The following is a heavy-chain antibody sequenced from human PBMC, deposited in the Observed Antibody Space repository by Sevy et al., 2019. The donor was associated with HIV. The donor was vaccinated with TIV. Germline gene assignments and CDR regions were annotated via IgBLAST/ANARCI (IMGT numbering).Heavy chain of an antibody. Sequence: GGSLRLSCSASGFTFSSYAMHWVRQAPGKGLEYVSAISSNGGSTYYADSVKGRFTISRDNSKNTLYLQMSSLRAEDTAVYYCVHLGSHCSSTSCAFHYWGQGTLVTVSS. CDR2: ISSNGGST. CDR1: GFTFSSYA. V-gene: IGHV3-64D*06. CDR3: VHLGSHCSSTSCAFHY. J-gene: IGHJ4*02. D-gene: IGHD2-2*01.